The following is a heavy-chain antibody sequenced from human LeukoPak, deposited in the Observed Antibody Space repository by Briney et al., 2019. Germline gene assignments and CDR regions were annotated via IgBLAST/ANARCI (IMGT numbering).Heavy chain of an antibody. CDR1: GGSVSRGSQY. Sequence: SETLSLTCTVSGGSVSRGSQYWGWIRQRPGLGLEWIGYINYSGGTHYNPSLEGRASISVDTSTNQFSLRLNSVTAADTAVYYCARLPSHWGQGTLVTVSS. CDR3: ARLPSH. CDR2: INYSGGT. J-gene: IGHJ4*02. V-gene: IGHV4-31*03.